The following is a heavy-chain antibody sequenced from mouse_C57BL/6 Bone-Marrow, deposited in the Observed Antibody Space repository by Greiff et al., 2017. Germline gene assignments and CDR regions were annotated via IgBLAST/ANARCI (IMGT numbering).Heavy chain of an antibody. V-gene: IGHV1-81*01. Sequence: QVQLQQSGAELARPGASVKLSCKASGYTFTSYGISWEKQRTGQGLEWIGEIYPRSGNTYYNEKFKGKATLTADKSSSTAYMELRSLTSEDSAVYFCARGYLINYYAMDYWGQGTSVTVSS. D-gene: IGHD2-4*01. J-gene: IGHJ4*01. CDR3: ARGYLINYYAMDY. CDR1: GYTFTSYG. CDR2: IYPRSGNT.